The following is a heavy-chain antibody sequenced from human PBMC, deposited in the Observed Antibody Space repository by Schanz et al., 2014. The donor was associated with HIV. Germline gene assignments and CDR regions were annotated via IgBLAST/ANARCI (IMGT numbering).Heavy chain of an antibody. CDR2: IWYDGSNK. J-gene: IGHJ4*02. CDR1: GLTFSNYA. Sequence: VQLVESGGGLVRPGGSLRLSCAASGLTFSNYAMSWVRQAPGKGLEWVAVIWYDGSNKYYADSVKGRFTISRDNSKNTLYLQINSLRAEDTAIYYCAKGQRGMVRGDIDYWGQGTLVTVSS. D-gene: IGHD3-10*01. V-gene: IGHV3-33*06. CDR3: AKGQRGMVRGDIDY.